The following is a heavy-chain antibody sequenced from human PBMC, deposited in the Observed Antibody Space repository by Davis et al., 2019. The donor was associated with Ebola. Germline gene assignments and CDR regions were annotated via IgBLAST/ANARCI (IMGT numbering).Heavy chain of an antibody. J-gene: IGHJ4*02. CDR1: GYSFSSHW. V-gene: IGHV5-51*01. CDR2: IYTGDSDT. Sequence: GESLKISCKAFGYSFSSHWIGWARQMPGKGLEWMGIIYTGDSDTRYSPSFRGQVTISADKAIKTAHLQWSSLKASDTALYYCARQGVRSFETQGDFDYWGQGTLVTVSS. CDR3: ARQGVRSFETQGDFDY. D-gene: IGHD1-26*01.